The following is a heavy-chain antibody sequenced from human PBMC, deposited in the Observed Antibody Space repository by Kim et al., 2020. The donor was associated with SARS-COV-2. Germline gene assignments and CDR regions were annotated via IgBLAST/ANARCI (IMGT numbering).Heavy chain of an antibody. V-gene: IGHV4-34*01. D-gene: IGHD2-21*02. CDR2: INHSGST. Sequence: SETLSLTCAVYGGSFSGYYWSWIRQPPGKGLEWIGEINHSGSTNYNPSLKSRVTISVDTSKNQFSLKLSSVTAADTAVYYCARGTGALAYCGGDCHTYYYYYYGMDVWGQGTTVTVSS. CDR1: GGSFSGYY. J-gene: IGHJ6*02. CDR3: ARGTGALAYCGGDCHTYYYYYYGMDV.